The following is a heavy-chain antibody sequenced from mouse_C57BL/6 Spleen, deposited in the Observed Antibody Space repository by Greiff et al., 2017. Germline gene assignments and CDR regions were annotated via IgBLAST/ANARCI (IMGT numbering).Heavy chain of an antibody. J-gene: IGHJ1*03. Sequence: QVQLQQSGAELMKPGASVKLSCKATGYTFTGYWIEWVKQRPGHGLEWIGEILPGSGSTNYNEKFKGKATFTAATSSNTAYMQLSSLTTEDSAIYYCARAKNYGSGGYWYFDVWGTGTTVTVSS. CDR2: ILPGSGST. CDR1: GYTFTGYW. V-gene: IGHV1-9*01. D-gene: IGHD1-1*01. CDR3: ARAKNYGSGGYWYFDV.